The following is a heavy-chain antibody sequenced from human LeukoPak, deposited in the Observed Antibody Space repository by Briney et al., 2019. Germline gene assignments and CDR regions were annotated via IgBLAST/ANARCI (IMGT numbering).Heavy chain of an antibody. CDR2: ISGSGGST. J-gene: IGHJ6*03. CDR1: GFTFSSYA. V-gene: IGHV3-23*01. Sequence: GGSLRLSCAASGFTFSSYAMSWVRQAPGKGLEWVSAISGSGGSTYYADSVKGRFTISRDNSKNTLYLHMNSLRAEDTAVYYCAKNGEPHYYMDVLGKGTTVTVSS. CDR3: AKNGEPHYYMDV. D-gene: IGHD2-8*01.